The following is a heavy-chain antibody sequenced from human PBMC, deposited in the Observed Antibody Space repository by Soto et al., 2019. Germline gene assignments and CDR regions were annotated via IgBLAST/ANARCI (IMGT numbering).Heavy chain of an antibody. Sequence: SETLSLTCTVSGGSISSYYWSWVRQPPGKGLEWIGYIYYSGSTNYNPSLKSRVTISVDTSKNQFSLKLSSVTAADTAVYYCARATVAVADLPPYCYYGMDVWGQGTTVTVSS. D-gene: IGHD6-19*01. CDR2: IYYSGST. J-gene: IGHJ6*02. CDR1: GGSISSYY. V-gene: IGHV4-59*01. CDR3: ARATVAVADLPPYCYYGMDV.